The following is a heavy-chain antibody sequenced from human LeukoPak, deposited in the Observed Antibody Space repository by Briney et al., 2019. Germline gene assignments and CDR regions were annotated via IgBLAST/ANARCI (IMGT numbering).Heavy chain of an antibody. CDR2: ISSSSSYI. Sequence: GSLRLSCAASGFTFSSYSMDWVRQAPGKGLEWVSSISSSSSYIYYADSVKGRFTISRDNAKNSLYLQMNSLRAEDTAVYYCVRGYSYGYHVSKTYYFDYWGQGTLVTVSS. J-gene: IGHJ4*02. V-gene: IGHV3-21*01. D-gene: IGHD5-18*01. CDR3: VRGYSYGYHVSKTYYFDY. CDR1: GFTFSSYS.